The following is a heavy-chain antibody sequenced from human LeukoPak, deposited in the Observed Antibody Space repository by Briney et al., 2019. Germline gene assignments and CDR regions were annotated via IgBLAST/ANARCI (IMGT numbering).Heavy chain of an antibody. CDR3: ARVTSLQYSSSWYNNWFDP. D-gene: IGHD6-13*01. Sequence: ASVKVSCKASGYTFTSYYMHWARQAPGQGLEWMGIINPSGGSTSYAQKFQGRVTMTRDTSTSTVYVELSSLRSEDTAVYYCARVTSLQYSSSWYNNWFDPWGQGTLVTVSS. CDR1: GYTFTSYY. CDR2: INPSGGST. V-gene: IGHV1-46*01. J-gene: IGHJ5*02.